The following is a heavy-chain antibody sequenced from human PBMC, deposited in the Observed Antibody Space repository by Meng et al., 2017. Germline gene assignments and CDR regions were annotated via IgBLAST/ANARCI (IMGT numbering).Heavy chain of an antibody. CDR3: ARGFAPVAPGAFDY. CDR1: GDSVSSNRAA. Sequence: QVQLQQSGPGLVKPSKTLSLTCAISGDSVSSNRAAWNWIRQSPSRGLEWLGRTYYGSKWSHDYAVSVKSRIIINADTSKNQFSLQLNSVTPGDTAVYYCARGFAPVAPGAFDYWGQGALVTVSS. CDR2: TYYGSKWSH. V-gene: IGHV6-1*01. D-gene: IGHD2-2*01. J-gene: IGHJ4*02.